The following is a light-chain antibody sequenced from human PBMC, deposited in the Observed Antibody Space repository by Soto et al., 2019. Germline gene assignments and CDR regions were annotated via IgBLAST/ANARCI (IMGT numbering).Light chain of an antibody. V-gene: IGKV3-11*01. Sequence: IVVTQSPATLSLSPVERATLSCRASQSVSMHLAWYQQKPGQAPRLLIYDTSNRATVIPARFSGSGSGTDFTLTISSLEPEDFAVYYCQQRGNWPPGFTFGPGTKVDIK. CDR1: QSVSMH. CDR3: QQRGNWPPGFT. CDR2: DTS. J-gene: IGKJ3*01.